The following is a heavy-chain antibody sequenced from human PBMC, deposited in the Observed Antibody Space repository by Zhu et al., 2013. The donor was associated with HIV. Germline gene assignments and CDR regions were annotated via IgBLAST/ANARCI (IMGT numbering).Heavy chain of an antibody. CDR1: GGSISSSNW. D-gene: IGHD3-10*01. CDR2: IYHSGVT. CDR3: ARDYLGRALKGGYYYGMDV. J-gene: IGHJ6*02. V-gene: IGHV4-4*02. Sequence: VQLQESGPGLVKPSGTLSLTCAVSGGSISSSNWWSWVRQPPGKGLEWIGEIYHSGVTNYNPSLKSRVTISVDKSKNQFSLKLSSVTAADTAVYYCARDYLGRALKGGYYYGMDVWGQGTTVTVSS.